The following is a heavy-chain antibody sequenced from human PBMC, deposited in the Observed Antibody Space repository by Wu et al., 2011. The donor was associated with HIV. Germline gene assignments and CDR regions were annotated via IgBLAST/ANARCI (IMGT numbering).Heavy chain of an antibody. D-gene: IGHD6-19*01. J-gene: IGHJ4*02. V-gene: IGHV1-69*06. CDR1: FSSYA. CDR3: ATDPTIAVAGTKSF. Sequence: FSSYAISWVRQAPGQGLEWMEGSSLXLVQQTTHRKFQGRLTITADKSSNTASMELTSLKSEDTAVYYCATDPTIAVAGTKSFWGRGTLVSVSS. CDR2: SSLXLVQ.